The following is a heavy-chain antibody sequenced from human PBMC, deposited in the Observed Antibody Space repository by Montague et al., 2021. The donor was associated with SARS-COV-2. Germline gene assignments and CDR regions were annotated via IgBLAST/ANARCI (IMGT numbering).Heavy chain of an antibody. CDR1: SGSIISSGYD. J-gene: IGHJ4*02. CDR2: IYYSGTT. D-gene: IGHD3-10*01. V-gene: IGHV4-39*02. CDR3: ARGMIRGATTPFDY. Sequence: SETLSPTCSVSSGSIISSGYDWGWIRQPPGKELEWIGNIYYSGTTYYXPSVQSRGTISVDTSKNHLSLRLSSVTAADTAVHFCARGMIRGATTPFDYWGQGSQITVSS.